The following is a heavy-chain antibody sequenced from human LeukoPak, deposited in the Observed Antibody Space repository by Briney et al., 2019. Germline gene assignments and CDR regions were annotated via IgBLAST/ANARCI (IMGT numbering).Heavy chain of an antibody. CDR3: ARDRYDSSGYYSLDY. CDR2: LSGSGITT. CDR1: GFTFSNSA. J-gene: IGHJ4*02. V-gene: IGHV3-23*01. D-gene: IGHD3-22*01. Sequence: GGSLRLSCAASGFTFSNSAMSWVRQAPGKGLEWVSTLSGSGITTYYADSVKGRFTISRDNSKNTLYLQMNSLRAEDTAVYYCARDRYDSSGYYSLDYWGQGTLVTVSS.